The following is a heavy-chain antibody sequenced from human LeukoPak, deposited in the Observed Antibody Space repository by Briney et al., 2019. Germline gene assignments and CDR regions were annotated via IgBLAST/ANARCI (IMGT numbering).Heavy chain of an antibody. J-gene: IGHJ4*02. V-gene: IGHV3-21*01. D-gene: IGHD4/OR15-4a*01. CDR3: AREFKTIRNFAY. CDR2: IYVAGNYI. CDR1: GFTFSRFC. Sequence: TAGGSLRLSCATSGFTFSRFCFRWVRQAPGKGLEWVASIYVAGNYIYYADSVKGRVTISRDNAKNSVFLQMNSLRVEDTAVYYCAREFKTIRNFAYWGQGALVTVSS.